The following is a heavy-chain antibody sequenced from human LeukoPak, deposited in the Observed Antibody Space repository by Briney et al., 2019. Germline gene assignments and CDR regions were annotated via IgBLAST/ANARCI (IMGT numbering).Heavy chain of an antibody. D-gene: IGHD3-9*01. Sequence: PGGSLRLSCAASGFTFSSYWMHWVRQAPGKGLVWVSRINSDGSSTSYADSVKGRFTISRDNAKNTLYLQMNSLRAEDTAVYYCARSSGDYYDILTGYSHYFDYWGQGTLVTVSS. V-gene: IGHV3-74*01. CDR3: ARSSGDYYDILTGYSHYFDY. CDR2: INSDGSST. J-gene: IGHJ4*02. CDR1: GFTFSSYW.